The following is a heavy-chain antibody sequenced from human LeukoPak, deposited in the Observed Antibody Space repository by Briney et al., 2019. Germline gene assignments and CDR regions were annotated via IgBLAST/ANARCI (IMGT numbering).Heavy chain of an antibody. CDR1: GFTFTSYW. V-gene: IGHV3-74*01. J-gene: IGHJ6*02. Sequence: PGGSLRLSCAASGFTFTSYWMHWVRQAPGKGLVWVSRVNSDGSSTTYADSVKGRFAISRDNAKNTLYLQMNSLRAEDTAVYYCARGRYYGMDVWGQGTTVTVSS. CDR2: VNSDGSST. CDR3: ARGRYYGMDV.